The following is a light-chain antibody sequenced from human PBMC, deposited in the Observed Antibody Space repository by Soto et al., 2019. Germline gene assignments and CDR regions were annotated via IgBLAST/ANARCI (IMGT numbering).Light chain of an antibody. CDR1: SSDVGGYNY. CDR2: EVT. Sequence: QSALTQPPSASGSPGRSLTISCTGTSSDVGGYNYVSWYQQHPGKAPKLMIYEVTKRPSGVPDRFSGSKSGNTASLTVSGLQAEDEADYSCSSYAASNNFYFVFGGGTQLTVL. CDR3: SSYAASNNFYFV. V-gene: IGLV2-8*01. J-gene: IGLJ7*01.